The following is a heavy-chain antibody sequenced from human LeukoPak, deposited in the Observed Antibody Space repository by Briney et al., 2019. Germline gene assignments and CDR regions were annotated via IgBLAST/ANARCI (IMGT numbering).Heavy chain of an antibody. CDR1: GYSISSGYY. J-gene: IGHJ4*02. V-gene: IGHV4-38-2*02. CDR2: IYHSGST. CDR3: ARPRLEWLRSRGSDY. Sequence: PSETLSLTCTVSGYSISSGYYWGWIRQPPGKGLEWIGSIYHSGSTYYNPSLKSRVTISVDTSKNQFSLKLSSVTAADTAVYYCARPRLEWLRSRGSDYWGQGTLVTVSS. D-gene: IGHD5-12*01.